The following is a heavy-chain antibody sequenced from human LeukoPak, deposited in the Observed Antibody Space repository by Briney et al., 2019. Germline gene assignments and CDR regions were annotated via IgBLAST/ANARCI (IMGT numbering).Heavy chain of an antibody. CDR3: ARDPNGVDTAMLGAFDI. Sequence: PSETLSLTCTVSGGSISSGDYYWSWIRQPPGKGLEWIGYIYYSGSTYYNPSLKSRVTISVDTSKNQFSLKLSSVTAADTAVYYCARDPNGVDTAMLGAFDIWGQGTMVTVSS. V-gene: IGHV4-30-4*01. D-gene: IGHD5-18*01. CDR1: GGSISSGDYY. J-gene: IGHJ3*02. CDR2: IYYSGST.